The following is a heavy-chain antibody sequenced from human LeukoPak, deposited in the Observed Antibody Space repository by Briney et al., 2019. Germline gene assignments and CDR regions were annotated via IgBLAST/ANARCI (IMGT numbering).Heavy chain of an antibody. CDR2: MNPNSGNT. J-gene: IGHJ4*02. V-gene: IGHV1-8*02. D-gene: IGHD5-12*01. Sequence: SSVKVSCKASGGTFSSYTISWVRQAPGQGLEWMGWMNPNSGNTGYAQKFQGRVTMTRNTSISTAYMELSSLRSEDTAVYYCARGGLRFICSDHWGQGTLVTVSS. CDR3: ARGGLRFICSDH. CDR1: GGTFSSYT.